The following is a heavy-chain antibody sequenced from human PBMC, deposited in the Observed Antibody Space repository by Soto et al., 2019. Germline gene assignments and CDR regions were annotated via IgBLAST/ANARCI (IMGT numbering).Heavy chain of an antibody. Sequence: QVQLVQSGAEVKKPGASVKVSCKASGSTFPSSTVSWVRQAPGQGLEWMGWINAHNGNKKYAQKFQGRLTMTTDTSTGTGYMELRSLRSDDTAIYFCAIADYGDPDYWGEGTLVTVSS. CDR1: GSTFPSST. V-gene: IGHV1-18*01. CDR3: AIADYGDPDY. J-gene: IGHJ4*02. CDR2: INAHNGNK. D-gene: IGHD4-17*01.